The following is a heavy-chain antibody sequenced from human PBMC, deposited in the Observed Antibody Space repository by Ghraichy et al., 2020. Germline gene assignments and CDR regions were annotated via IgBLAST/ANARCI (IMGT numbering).Heavy chain of an antibody. J-gene: IGHJ3*02. CDR2: IYYSGST. CDR1: GGSINNHF. D-gene: IGHD3/OR15-3a*01. V-gene: IGHV4-59*11. CDR3: AGARGPWHAFDI. Sequence: SETLSLTCTVSGGSINNHFWSFIRQSPTRGLEWIGYIYYSGSTKYHPSLRSRVTLSVDTSKNQFSLRLNSVTAADTAVYYCAGARGPWHAFDIWGQGTVVAVSS.